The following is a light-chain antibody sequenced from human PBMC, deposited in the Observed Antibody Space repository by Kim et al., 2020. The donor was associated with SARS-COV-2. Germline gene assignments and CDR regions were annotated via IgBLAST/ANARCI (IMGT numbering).Light chain of an antibody. Sequence: IQMTQSPSALSASVGDRVTITCRASQSISNWLAWYQQKPGKAPRLLIYGASNLESGVPSRFGGSGSGTEFTLNISSLQPDDFATYYCQQYNGCFGQGTKLEI. CDR2: GAS. V-gene: IGKV1-5*01. J-gene: IGKJ2*01. CDR3: QQYNGC. CDR1: QSISNW.